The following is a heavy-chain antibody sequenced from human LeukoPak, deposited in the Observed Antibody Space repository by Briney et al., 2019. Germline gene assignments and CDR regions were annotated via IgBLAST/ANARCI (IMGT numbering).Heavy chain of an antibody. CDR3: TTGLPAAGPQFDY. V-gene: IGHV3-15*01. D-gene: IGHD6-13*01. Sequence: GGSLRLSCVASGFTFSNAWMTWVRQAPGKGLEWVGRIKSKTDDGTTDYAAPVKGRFTISRDDSKNTLYLQMNSLQIEDMAVYYCTTGLPAAGPQFDYWGQGTLVTVSS. CDR1: GFTFSNAW. J-gene: IGHJ4*02. CDR2: IKSKTDDGTT.